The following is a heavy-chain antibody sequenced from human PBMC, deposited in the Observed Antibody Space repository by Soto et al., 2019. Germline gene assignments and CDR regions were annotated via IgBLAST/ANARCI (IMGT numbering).Heavy chain of an antibody. CDR3: ARDRGLTRAFDI. CDR1: GFTFSTYS. V-gene: IGHV3-21*01. J-gene: IGHJ3*02. D-gene: IGHD3-10*01. Sequence: EVQLVESGGGLVKPGGSLRLSCAASGFTFSTYSINWVRQAPGKGLEWVSSISSSSSYIYYADSVKGRFTISRDIAKNSLDLQMNILRAEDTAVYYCARDRGLTRAFDIWGQGTMVTVSS. CDR2: ISSSSSYI.